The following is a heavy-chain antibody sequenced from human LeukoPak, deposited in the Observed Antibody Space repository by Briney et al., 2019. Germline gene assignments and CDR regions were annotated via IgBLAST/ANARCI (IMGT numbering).Heavy chain of an antibody. CDR1: GYTFTSYG. D-gene: IGHD6-19*01. V-gene: IGHV1-18*01. CDR3: ARVHYAPPISGELSSGWPHAAFDI. CDR2: ISAYNGNT. Sequence: ASVKVSCKASGYTFTSYGISWVRQAPGQGLEWMGWISAYNGNTNYAQKLQGRVTMTTDTSTSTAYMELRSLRSGDAVVSSCARVHYAPPISGELSSGWPHAAFDIWGQGTMVTVSS. J-gene: IGHJ3*02.